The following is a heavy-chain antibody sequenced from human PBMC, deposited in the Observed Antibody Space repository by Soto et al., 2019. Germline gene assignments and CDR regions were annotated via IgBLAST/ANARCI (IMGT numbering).Heavy chain of an antibody. V-gene: IGHV5-51*01. CDR2: IYPAGSET. D-gene: IGHD6-25*01. J-gene: IGHJ6*02. CDR1: GFSFSNYW. Sequence: PGESLKISCKGSGFSFSNYWIGWVRQMPGKGLEWMGSIYPAGSETRYSPSFQGHVTMSADKSTSTAYLQWSTLKASDTAMYYCARVFAAVLYGVDVWGQGTTVTVSS. CDR3: ARVFAAVLYGVDV.